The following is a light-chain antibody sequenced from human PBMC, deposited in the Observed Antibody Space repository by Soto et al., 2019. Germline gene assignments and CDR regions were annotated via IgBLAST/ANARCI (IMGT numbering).Light chain of an antibody. Sequence: QSVLTQPPSVSGAPGQRVTISCTGSSSNIGAGYDVQWYQQPPGTAPKLLIYGNSNRPSGVPDRFSGSKSGTSASLAITGIKAEDEADYYCQSYDSSLSVLFGGGTQLTVL. CDR2: GNS. CDR1: SSNIGAGYD. V-gene: IGLV1-40*01. J-gene: IGLJ7*01. CDR3: QSYDSSLSVL.